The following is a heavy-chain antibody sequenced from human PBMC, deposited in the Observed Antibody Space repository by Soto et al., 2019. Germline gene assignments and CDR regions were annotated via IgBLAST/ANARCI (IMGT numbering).Heavy chain of an antibody. D-gene: IGHD3-22*01. J-gene: IGHJ4*02. V-gene: IGHV1-18*04. CDR2: ISAYNGNT. CDR3: AREAGSKSYDSSGYYYAAFDY. CDR1: GYTFTSYG. Sequence: GASVKVSCKASGYTFTSYGISWVRQAPGQGLEWMGWISAYNGNTNYAQKLQGRVTMTTDTSTSTAYMELRSLRSDDTAVYYCAREAGSKSYDSSGYYYAAFDYWGQGTLVTVSS.